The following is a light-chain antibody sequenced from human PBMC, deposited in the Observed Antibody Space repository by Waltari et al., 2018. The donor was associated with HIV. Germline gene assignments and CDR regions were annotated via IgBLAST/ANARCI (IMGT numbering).Light chain of an antibody. CDR2: VAS. CDR1: QSVNSNY. Sequence: IVLTQSPGTLSLSPGERATLSCRASQSVNSNYLAWYHQKPGQAPRLLIYVASSRATGIPYRFSGSGSGTDFTLTISRLEPEDFAVYYCQHYSDSPSNFGQGTRLEIK. CDR3: QHYSDSPSN. V-gene: IGKV3-20*01. J-gene: IGKJ5*01.